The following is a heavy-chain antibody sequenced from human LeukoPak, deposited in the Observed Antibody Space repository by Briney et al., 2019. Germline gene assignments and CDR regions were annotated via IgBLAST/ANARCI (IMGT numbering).Heavy chain of an antibody. D-gene: IGHD4-23*01. CDR1: GGSISSYY. V-gene: IGHV4-59*01. Sequence: SETLSLTCTVSGGSISSYYWSWIRQPPGKGLEWIGYIYYSGSTNYNPSLKSRVTISVDTSKNQFSLKLSSVTAADTAVYYCARDRDYGGYDYWGQGTLVTVSS. CDR2: IYYSGST. J-gene: IGHJ4*02. CDR3: ARDRDYGGYDY.